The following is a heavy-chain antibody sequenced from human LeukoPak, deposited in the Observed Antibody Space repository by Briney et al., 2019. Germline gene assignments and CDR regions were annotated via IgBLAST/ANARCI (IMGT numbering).Heavy chain of an antibody. CDR2: INPNSGGT. V-gene: IGHV1-2*02. J-gene: IGHJ4*02. D-gene: IGHD3-3*01. CDR1: GYTFTGYY. CDR3: AGNLRLRFLEWLLSY. Sequence: ASVKVSCKASGYTFTGYYMHWVRQAPGQGLEWMGWINPNSGGTNYAQKFQGRVTMTRDTSISTAYMELSRLRSDDTAVYYCAGNLRLRFLEWLLSYWGQGTLVTVSS.